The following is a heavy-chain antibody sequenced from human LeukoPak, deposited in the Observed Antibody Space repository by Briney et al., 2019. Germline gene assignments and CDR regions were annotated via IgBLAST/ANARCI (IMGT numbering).Heavy chain of an antibody. CDR3: ARGRRAWDY. V-gene: IGHV3-7*01. CDR1: GITFTKAW. Sequence: GGSLRLSCAASGITFTKAWMSWVRQAPGKGLEWVANIKQDGSEKYYVDSVKGRFTISRDNAENSLYLQMSGLRADDTAIYYCARGRRAWDYWGQGTLVTVSS. J-gene: IGHJ4*02. CDR2: IKQDGSEK.